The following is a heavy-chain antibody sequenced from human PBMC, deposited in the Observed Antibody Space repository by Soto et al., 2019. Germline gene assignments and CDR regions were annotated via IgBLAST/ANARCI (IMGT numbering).Heavy chain of an antibody. CDR3: ARDRGTYYDILTGLPHYFDY. CDR1: GYTFTSYG. J-gene: IGHJ4*02. Sequence: QVQLVQSGAEVKKPGASVKVSCKASGYTFTSYGISWVRQAPGQGLEWMGWISAYNGNTNDAQKLQGRVTMTTDTSQSTGYMEQRSLRSDDTAVYYCARDRGTYYDILTGLPHYFDYWGQGTLVTVSS. V-gene: IGHV1-18*01. D-gene: IGHD3-9*01. CDR2: ISAYNGNT.